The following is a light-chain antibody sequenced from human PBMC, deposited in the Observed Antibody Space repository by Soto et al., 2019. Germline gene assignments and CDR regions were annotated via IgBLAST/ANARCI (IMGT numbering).Light chain of an antibody. Sequence: EIDLTQSPATVSLSPGETATLSCRASQNVDKFLAWYQQRPGQPPRLLIFDSSNRATGVPVRFSGSGSGTVFTLTIGSLEPEDFAVYYCQQYGNSPQTFGQGTKVDIK. J-gene: IGKJ1*01. CDR1: QNVDKF. CDR2: DSS. V-gene: IGKV3-11*01. CDR3: QQYGNSPQT.